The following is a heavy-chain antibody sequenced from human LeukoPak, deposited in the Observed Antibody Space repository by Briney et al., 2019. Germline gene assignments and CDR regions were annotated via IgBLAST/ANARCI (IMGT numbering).Heavy chain of an antibody. D-gene: IGHD5-18*01. CDR1: GYTFTNYY. V-gene: IGHV1-46*01. CDR2: VNPSDGGT. Sequence: ASVKVSCKASGYTFTNYYMHWVRQAPGQGLEWMGIVNPSDGGTSYAQQFQGRVTMTRDTSTSTAYMELSSLRSEDTAVYYCATTTSGYSYGYLEERAFDIWGQGTMVTVSS. CDR3: ATTTSGYSYGYLEERAFDI. J-gene: IGHJ3*02.